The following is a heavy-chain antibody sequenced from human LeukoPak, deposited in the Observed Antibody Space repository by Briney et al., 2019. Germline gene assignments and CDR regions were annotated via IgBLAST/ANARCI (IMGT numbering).Heavy chain of an antibody. J-gene: IGHJ4*02. D-gene: IGHD3-3*01. CDR3: ARDLELSAVYYFDS. CDR2: ISSGSEK. V-gene: IGHV3-30*04. CDR1: GFAFSIFP. Sequence: GALRLSCEASGFAFSIFPMHWVRPAPGKGLEWVALISSGSEKYYADSVKGRFTISRDNSKNMLYLQMNSLRADDTAVYYCARDLELSAVYYFDSWGQGTLVIVSS.